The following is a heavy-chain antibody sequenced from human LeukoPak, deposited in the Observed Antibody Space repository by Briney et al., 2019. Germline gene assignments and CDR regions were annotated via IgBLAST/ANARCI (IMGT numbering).Heavy chain of an antibody. V-gene: IGHV3-23*01. CDR1: GFTFSSFA. Sequence: PGGSLRLSCAASGFTFSSFAMIWVRQAPGKGLEWVSGFDGNGPNTYYADSVKGRWTISRDNSKNTLYLQMNSLRAEDTAVYYCAKDQGGYYDSSGYYFDYWGQGTLVTVSS. J-gene: IGHJ4*02. CDR3: AKDQGGYYDSSGYYFDY. D-gene: IGHD3-22*01. CDR2: FDGNGPNT.